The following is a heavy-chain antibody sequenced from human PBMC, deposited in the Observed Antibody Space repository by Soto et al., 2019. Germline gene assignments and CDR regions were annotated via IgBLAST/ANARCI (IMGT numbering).Heavy chain of an antibody. J-gene: IGHJ6*02. V-gene: IGHV1-8*01. D-gene: IGHD6-19*01. Sequence: GASVKVSCKASGYTFTSYDINWVRQATGQGLEWMGWMNPNSGNTGYAQKFQGRVTMTRNTSISTAYMELSSLRSEDTAVYYCARSPSSGWHYYYYYGMDVWGQGTTVTVSS. CDR3: ARSPSSGWHYYYYYGMDV. CDR2: MNPNSGNT. CDR1: GYTFTSYD.